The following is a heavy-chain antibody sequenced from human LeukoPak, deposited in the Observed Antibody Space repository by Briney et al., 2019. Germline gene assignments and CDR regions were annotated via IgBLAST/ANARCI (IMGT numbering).Heavy chain of an antibody. V-gene: IGHV3-23*01. Sequence: PGGSLRLSCAASGFTFSSYAMSWVRQAPGKGLEWVSAISGSGGSTYYADSVKGRFTISRDNSKNTLYLQMNSLRAEDTAVYYCAKVPLPCVGATKKDIKTRFDYWGQGTLVTVSS. CDR1: GFTFSSYA. CDR2: ISGSGGST. J-gene: IGHJ4*02. CDR3: AKVPLPCVGATKKDIKTRFDY. D-gene: IGHD1-26*01.